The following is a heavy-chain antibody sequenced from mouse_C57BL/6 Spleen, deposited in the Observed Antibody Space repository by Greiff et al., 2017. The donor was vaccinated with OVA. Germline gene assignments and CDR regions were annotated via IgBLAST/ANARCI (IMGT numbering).Heavy chain of an antibody. Sequence: QVQLQQSGPELVKPGASVKLSCKASGYTFTSYDINWVKQRPGQGLEWIGWIYPRDGSTKYNEKFKGKATLTVDTSSSTAYMELHSLTSEDSAVYFCARQGPSTMVTTVYYFDYWGQGTTLTVSS. V-gene: IGHV1-85*01. D-gene: IGHD2-2*01. CDR1: GYTFTSYD. J-gene: IGHJ2*01. CDR3: ARQGPSTMVTTVYYFDY. CDR2: IYPRDGST.